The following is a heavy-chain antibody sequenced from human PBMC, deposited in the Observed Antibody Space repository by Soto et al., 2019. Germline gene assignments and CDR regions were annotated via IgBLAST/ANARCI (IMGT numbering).Heavy chain of an antibody. J-gene: IGHJ4*02. CDR1: GFTFSKSG. V-gene: IGHV3-23*01. Sequence: EVQLLESGGDLVQPGGSLRLSCAASGFTFSKSGMTWVRQAPGRGPEWVSAIVPAGTTTFYADSVKGRFIISRDNSKSTLSLQMSSLRAEYTAVYYCAKTGPGYFDFWGQGTRVTVSA. CDR3: AKTGPGYFDF. CDR2: IVPAGTTT.